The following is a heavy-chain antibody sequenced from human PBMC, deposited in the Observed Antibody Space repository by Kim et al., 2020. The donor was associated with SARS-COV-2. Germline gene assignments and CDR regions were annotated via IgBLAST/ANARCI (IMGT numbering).Heavy chain of an antibody. CDR3: AKDLTTPRDY. D-gene: IGHD4-17*01. CDR2: RT. J-gene: IGHJ4*02. V-gene: IGHV3-23*01. Sequence: RTDYADPVKGRFTISRDNSKNTLYLQMNSLRAEDTAVYYCAKDLTTPRDYWGQGTLVTVSS.